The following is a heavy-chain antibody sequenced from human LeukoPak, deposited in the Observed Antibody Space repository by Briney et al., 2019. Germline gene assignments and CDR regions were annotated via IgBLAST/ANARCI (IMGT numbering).Heavy chain of an antibody. CDR2: ISWNSGSI. CDR1: GFTFDDYA. D-gene: IGHD5-18*01. CDR3: AKDLWGGYSAFDI. Sequence: PGRSLRLSCAASGFTFDDYAMHWVRQAPGKGLEWVSGISWNSGSIGYADSVKGRFTISRDNAKNSLYLQMNSLRAEDTALYYCAKDLWGGYSAFDIWGQGTMVTVSS. J-gene: IGHJ3*02. V-gene: IGHV3-9*01.